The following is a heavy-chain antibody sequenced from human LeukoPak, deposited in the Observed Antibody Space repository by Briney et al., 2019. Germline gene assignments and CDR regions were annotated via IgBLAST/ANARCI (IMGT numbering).Heavy chain of an antibody. CDR3: ARVTGDVVVPAAMASGYYYYYMDV. D-gene: IGHD2-2*01. J-gene: IGHJ6*03. CDR2: INPRGGST. Sequence: PSVKLSSKASGYTFTSYYMDWVRHAPGQGLEWIGIINPRGGSTSYAQKFQGRVTMTRDMSTSTVYMELRSLRSDDTAVYYCARVTGDVVVPAAMASGYYYYYMDVWGKGTTVTISS. V-gene: IGHV1-46*01. CDR1: GYTFTSYY.